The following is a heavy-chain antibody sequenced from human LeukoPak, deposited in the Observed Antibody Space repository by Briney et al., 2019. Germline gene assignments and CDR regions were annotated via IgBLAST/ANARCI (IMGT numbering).Heavy chain of an antibody. V-gene: IGHV3-53*04. D-gene: IGHD1-26*01. Sequence: GGSLRLSCAASGFTVSSNYMSWVRQAPGKGLEWVSVIYSGGSTYYADSVKGRFTISRHNSKNTLYLQMNSLRSEDTAVYYCARAGAYSGSYYGFDYWGQGTLVTVSS. J-gene: IGHJ4*02. CDR3: ARAGAYSGSYYGFDY. CDR2: IYSGGST. CDR1: GFTVSSNY.